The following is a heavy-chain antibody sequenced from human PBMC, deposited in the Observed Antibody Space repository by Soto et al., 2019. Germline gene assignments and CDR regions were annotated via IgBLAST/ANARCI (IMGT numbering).Heavy chain of an antibody. CDR2: ISGSGDST. J-gene: IGHJ6*02. CDR3: ANRYYDFWSGYSGFYDYGMDV. D-gene: IGHD3-3*01. V-gene: IGHV3-23*01. CDR1: GFTFRSYA. Sequence: EVHLLESGGGLVQRGGSLRLSCAASGFTFRSYAMSWVRQAPGKGLQWVSTISGSGDSTYYADSVRGRFTISRDNSKHTLYLQMNSLRADDTAVYYCANRYYDFWSGYSGFYDYGMDVWGQGTTVTVSS.